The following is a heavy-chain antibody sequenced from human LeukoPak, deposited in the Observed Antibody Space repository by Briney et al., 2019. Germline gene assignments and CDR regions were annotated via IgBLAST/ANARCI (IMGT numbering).Heavy chain of an antibody. Sequence: GGSLRLSCAASEFTFSNYAMSWVRQAPGKGLDWVSRISGSGDTPYYADSVKGRFTISRDNSKNTLYLQVNSLRADDTAVYYCARGPYRDGYNFDDYFDYWGQGTLVTVSS. CDR2: ISGSGDTP. J-gene: IGHJ4*02. D-gene: IGHD5-24*01. V-gene: IGHV3-23*01. CDR1: EFTFSNYA. CDR3: ARGPYRDGYNFDDYFDY.